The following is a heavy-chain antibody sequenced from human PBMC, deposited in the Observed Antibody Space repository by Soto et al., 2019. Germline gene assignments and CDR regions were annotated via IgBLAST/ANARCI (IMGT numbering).Heavy chain of an antibody. Sequence: EVHLVESGGGLVQPGRSLRLSCAASGFSFRNYGMHWVRRVPGKGLEWVSGISWHSGTIGYADSARGRFTISRDNAKNSLYLQMNSLRPEDTALYYCVKEKLYSNYEYYFDSWGQGTLVTVSS. CDR2: ISWHSGTI. V-gene: IGHV3-9*01. J-gene: IGHJ4*02. CDR3: VKEKLYSNYEYYFDS. CDR1: GFSFRNYG. D-gene: IGHD4-4*01.